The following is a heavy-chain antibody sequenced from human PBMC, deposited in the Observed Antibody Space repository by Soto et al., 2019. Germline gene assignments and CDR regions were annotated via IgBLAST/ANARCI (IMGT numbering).Heavy chain of an antibody. Sequence: SETLSLTCTVSGGSISSGGYYWSWIRQHPGKGLEWIGYIYYSGSTYYNPSLKSRVTISVDTSKNQFSLKLSSVTAADKAVYYCARAFYYDSSGYSGFWFDPWGQGTLVTVSS. D-gene: IGHD3-22*01. V-gene: IGHV4-31*03. CDR1: GGSISSGGYY. CDR3: ARAFYYDSSGYSGFWFDP. J-gene: IGHJ5*02. CDR2: IYYSGST.